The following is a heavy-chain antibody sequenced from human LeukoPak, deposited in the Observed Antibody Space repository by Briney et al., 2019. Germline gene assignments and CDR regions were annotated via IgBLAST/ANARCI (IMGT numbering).Heavy chain of an antibody. Sequence: GASVKVSCTASGYTFASYHMHWVRQAPGQGLEWMGIINPSGGSTGYAQKFQGRITMTRDTSTNTVYMDLSSLRSEDTAVYYCARDQTDCSSNSCRNFHYGMDVWGQGTTVTVPS. D-gene: IGHD2-2*01. CDR1: GYTFASYH. J-gene: IGHJ6*02. V-gene: IGHV1-46*01. CDR2: INPSGGST. CDR3: ARDQTDCSSNSCRNFHYGMDV.